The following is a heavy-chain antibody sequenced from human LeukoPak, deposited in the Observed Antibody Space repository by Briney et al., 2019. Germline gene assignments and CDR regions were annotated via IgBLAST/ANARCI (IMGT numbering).Heavy chain of an antibody. Sequence: GGSLRLSCAASGFTFSSYAMSWVRQAPGKGLEWVSAISGSGGSTYYADSVKGRFTISRDNSKNTLYLQMNSLRAEDTAVYYCAKDRGKQWLPRGYFQHWGQGTLVTVSS. CDR1: GFTFSSYA. D-gene: IGHD6-19*01. V-gene: IGHV3-23*01. CDR3: AKDRGKQWLPRGYFQH. J-gene: IGHJ1*01. CDR2: ISGSGGST.